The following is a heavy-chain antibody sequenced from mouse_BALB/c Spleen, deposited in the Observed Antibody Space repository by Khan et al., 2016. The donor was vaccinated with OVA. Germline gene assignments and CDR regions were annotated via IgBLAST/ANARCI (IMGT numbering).Heavy chain of an antibody. CDR2: MWIGGSA. V-gene: IGHV2-6-4*01. CDR1: GFSLSRYS. D-gene: IGHD3-3*01. J-gene: IGHJ1*01. Sequence: QVQLKESGPGLVAPSQSLSISCTVSGFSLSRYSVHWLRQPPGKGLEWLGVMWIGGSADYNSALKSRLSISKDNSKSQVFLKMNRLQTDDTAMYSCARNRDGGSYWYFDVWGAGTTVTVSS. CDR3: ARNRDGGSYWYFDV.